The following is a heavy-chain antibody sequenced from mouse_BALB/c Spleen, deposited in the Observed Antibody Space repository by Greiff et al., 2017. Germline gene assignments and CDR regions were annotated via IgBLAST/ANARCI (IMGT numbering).Heavy chain of an antibody. D-gene: IGHD1-2*01. Sequence: EVQLVESGGGLVKPGGSLKLSCAASGFAFSSYDMSWVRQTPEKRLEWVAYISSGGGSTYYPDTVKGRFTISRDNAKNTLYLQMSSLKSEDTAMYYCARRGDYYGYAAMDYWGQGTSVTVSS. CDR1: GFAFSSYD. V-gene: IGHV5-12-1*01. CDR2: ISSGGGST. J-gene: IGHJ4*01. CDR3: ARRGDYYGYAAMDY.